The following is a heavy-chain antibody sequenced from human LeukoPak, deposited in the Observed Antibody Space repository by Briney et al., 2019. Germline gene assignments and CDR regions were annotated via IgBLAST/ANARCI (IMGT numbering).Heavy chain of an antibody. Sequence: SETLSLTCAVSGGSISSSIHYWAWIRQPPGKGLEWIGSIYYSGSTYYNPSIKSRVTISLYLSEGQFSLKLSSVTAADTAVYYCARREDTRIQLWNFDYWGQGTLVTVSS. CDR1: GGSISSSIHY. CDR2: IYYSGST. D-gene: IGHD5-18*01. V-gene: IGHV4-39*07. J-gene: IGHJ4*02. CDR3: ARREDTRIQLWNFDY.